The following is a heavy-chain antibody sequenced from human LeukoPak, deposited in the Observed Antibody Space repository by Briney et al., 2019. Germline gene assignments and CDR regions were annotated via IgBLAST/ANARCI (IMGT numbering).Heavy chain of an antibody. D-gene: IGHD1-26*01. CDR2: IYYSGST. Sequence: SETLSLTCTVSGGSISGYYWSWIRQPPGKGLEWIGYIYYSGSTNYNPSLKSRVTISVVTSKNQFSLKLSSVTAADTAVYYCARGREWEPKVFDYWGQGTLVTVSS. J-gene: IGHJ4*02. CDR3: ARGREWEPKVFDY. V-gene: IGHV4-59*01. CDR1: GGSISGYY.